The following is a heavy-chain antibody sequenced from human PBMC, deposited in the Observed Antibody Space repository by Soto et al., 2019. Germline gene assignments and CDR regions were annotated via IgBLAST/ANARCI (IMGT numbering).Heavy chain of an antibody. CDR1: GFMFKSYV. Sequence: QLQLVESGGGVDQPGTSLRLSCTASGFMFKSYVMHWVRQAPGKGLEWVALTSYDGNNKYYGDSVKGRFTVSRDNSKNTLHLQMDSLRPEDTALYYCARWGTTGGFDLWGQGTLVSVSS. D-gene: IGHD3-16*01. CDR3: ARWGTTGGFDL. J-gene: IGHJ4*02. V-gene: IGHV3-30*19. CDR2: TSYDGNNK.